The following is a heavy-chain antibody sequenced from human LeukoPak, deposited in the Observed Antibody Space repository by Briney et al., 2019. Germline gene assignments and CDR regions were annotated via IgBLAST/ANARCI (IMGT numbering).Heavy chain of an antibody. J-gene: IGHJ4*02. CDR3: ARDYYDSSGYFDY. CDR2: ISSSSSYI. D-gene: IGHD3-22*01. V-gene: IGHV3-21*01. Sequence: GGSLRLSCAASGFTFSSYSMNWVRQAPGKGLEWVSSISSSSSYIYYADSVKGRYTISRDNAKNSLYLQMNSLRAEDTAVYYCARDYYDSSGYFDYWGQGTLVTVSS. CDR1: GFTFSSYS.